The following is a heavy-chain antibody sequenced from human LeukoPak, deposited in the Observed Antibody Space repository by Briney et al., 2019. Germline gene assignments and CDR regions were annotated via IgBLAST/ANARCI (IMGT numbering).Heavy chain of an antibody. J-gene: IGHJ4*02. Sequence: PSETLSLTCAGYGGSFSGYYWSWIRQPPGKGLEWIGEINHSGSTNYNPSLKSRVTISVDTSKNQFSLKLSSVTAADTAVYYCARATGGSYYNRWGQGTLVTVSS. CDR1: GGSFSGYY. V-gene: IGHV4-34*01. D-gene: IGHD1-26*01. CDR2: INHSGST. CDR3: ARATGGSYYNR.